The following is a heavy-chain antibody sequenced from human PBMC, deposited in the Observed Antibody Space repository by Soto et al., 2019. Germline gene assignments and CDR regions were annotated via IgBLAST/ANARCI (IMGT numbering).Heavy chain of an antibody. CDR1: GGSISSYY. V-gene: IGHV4-59*01. CDR2: IYYSGST. J-gene: IGHJ5*02. CDR3: ARDYYDSSGYQNWFDP. Sequence: PSETLSLTCTVSGGSISSYYWSWIRQPPGKGLEWIGYIYYSGSTNYNPSLKSRVTISVDTSKNQFSLKLSSVTAADTAVYYCARDYYDSSGYQNWFDPWGQGTLVTVSS. D-gene: IGHD3-22*01.